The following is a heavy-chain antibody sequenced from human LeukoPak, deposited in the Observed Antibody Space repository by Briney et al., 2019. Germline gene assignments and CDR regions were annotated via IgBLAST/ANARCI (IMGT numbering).Heavy chain of an antibody. CDR3: ARDCSSTSCYTTTDY. D-gene: IGHD2-2*02. V-gene: IGHV1-18*01. Sequence: ASVKVSCKASGYTFTSYGISWVRQAPGQGLEWMGWISAYNGNTNYAQKLQGRVTMTTDTSTSTAYMELRSLRSDDTAVYYCARDCSSTSCYTTTDYWGQGALVTVSS. CDR2: ISAYNGNT. CDR1: GYTFTSYG. J-gene: IGHJ4*02.